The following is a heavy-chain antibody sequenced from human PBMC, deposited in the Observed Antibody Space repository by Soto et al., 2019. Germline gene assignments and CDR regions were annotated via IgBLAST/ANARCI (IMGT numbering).Heavy chain of an antibody. CDR2: IVPIFGA. CDR1: GGTFSNYG. CDR3: ARGGSDYEGSGYYQGHV. J-gene: IGHJ6*02. D-gene: IGHD3-22*01. Sequence: QVQLVQSGAEVKKPGYSVKVSCKSSGGTFSNYGFSWVRQAPGQGLECMGVIVPIFGAEHPQKFQGRVTITADESPNXXFMELRGLRSEDTAVYYCARGGSDYEGSGYYQGHVWGQGTTVTVSS. V-gene: IGHV1-69*12.